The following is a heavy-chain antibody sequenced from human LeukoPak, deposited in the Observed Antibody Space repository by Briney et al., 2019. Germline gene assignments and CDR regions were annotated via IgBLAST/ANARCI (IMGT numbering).Heavy chain of an antibody. V-gene: IGHV4-59*01. J-gene: IGHJ3*01. CDR1: GDSISSYY. CDR3: ARGVISTDAFDV. CDR2: IYYSGST. D-gene: IGHD3-3*02. Sequence: SETLSLTCTVSGDSISSYYWSWIRQPPGKGLEWIGYIYYSGSTIYNPSLKSRVTMSLDTSKNQFSLKLRSVTAADTAVYYCARGVISTDAFDVWGQGTMVTVSS.